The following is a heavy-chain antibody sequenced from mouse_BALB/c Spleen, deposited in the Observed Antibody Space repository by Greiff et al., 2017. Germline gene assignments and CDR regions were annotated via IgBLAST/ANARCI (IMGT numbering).Heavy chain of an antibody. Sequence: EVMLVESGGGLVKLGGSLKLSCAASGFTFSSYYMSWVRQTPEKRLELVAAINSNGGSTYYPDTVKGRFTISRDNAKNTLYLQMSSLKSEDTALYYCARHGYGNSYYYAMDYWGQGTSVTVSS. CDR2: INSNGGST. D-gene: IGHD2-10*02. J-gene: IGHJ4*01. V-gene: IGHV5-6-2*01. CDR1: GFTFSSYY. CDR3: ARHGYGNSYYYAMDY.